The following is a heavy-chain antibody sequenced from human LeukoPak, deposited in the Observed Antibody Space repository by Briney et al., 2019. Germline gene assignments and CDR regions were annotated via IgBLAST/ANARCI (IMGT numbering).Heavy chain of an antibody. CDR2: IYYSGST. J-gene: IGHJ3*02. CDR1: GGSISTYY. Sequence: PSETLSLTCTVSGGSISTYYWSWIRQPPGKGLEYIGYIYYSGSTNYNPSLKSRVTMSLDTSKNQFALKLSSVTAADTAVYYCAREEVPHGFDIWGQGTMVTVSS. V-gene: IGHV4-59*01. CDR3: AREEVPHGFDI.